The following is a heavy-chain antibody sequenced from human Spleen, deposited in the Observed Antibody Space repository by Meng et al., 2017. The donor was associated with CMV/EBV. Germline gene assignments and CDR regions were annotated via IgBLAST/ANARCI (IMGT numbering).Heavy chain of an antibody. Sequence: SETLSLTCTVSGGSISSYYWSWIRQPPGKGLEWIGYIYYSGSTNYNPSLKSRVTISVDTSKNQFSLKLSSVTAADTAVYYCARGFYCSSTSCYRYYYGMDVWGQGTTVTVSS. CDR2: IYYSGST. D-gene: IGHD2-2*01. CDR1: GGSISSYY. J-gene: IGHJ6*02. V-gene: IGHV4-59*12. CDR3: ARGFYCSSTSCYRYYYGMDV.